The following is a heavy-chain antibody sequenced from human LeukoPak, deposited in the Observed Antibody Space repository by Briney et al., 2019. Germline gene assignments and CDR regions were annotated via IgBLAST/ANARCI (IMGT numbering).Heavy chain of an antibody. V-gene: IGHV3-30-3*01. CDR2: ISYDGSNK. CDR3: ARIPSARDYGDYAWFDY. Sequence: GGSLRLSCAASGFTFSSYAMHWVRQAPGKGLEWVAVISYDGSNKYYADSVKGQFTISRDNSKNTLYLQMNSLRAEDTAVYYCARIPSARDYGDYAWFDYWGQGTLVTVSS. D-gene: IGHD4-17*01. CDR1: GFTFSSYA. J-gene: IGHJ4*02.